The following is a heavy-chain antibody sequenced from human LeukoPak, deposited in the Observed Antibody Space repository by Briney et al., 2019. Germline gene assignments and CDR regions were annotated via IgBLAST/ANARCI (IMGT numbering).Heavy chain of an antibody. CDR1: GYTFTSYY. J-gene: IGHJ5*02. V-gene: IGHV1-46*01. CDR3: AREYYYDSSASGPFDP. D-gene: IGHD3-22*01. Sequence: GASVKVSCKASGYTFTSYYLHWARQAPGQGLEWMGIINPSGGSTSYAQKFQDRVTMTRDTSTSTVYMELSSLRSEDTAVYYCAREYYYDSSASGPFDPWGQGTLVTVSS. CDR2: INPSGGST.